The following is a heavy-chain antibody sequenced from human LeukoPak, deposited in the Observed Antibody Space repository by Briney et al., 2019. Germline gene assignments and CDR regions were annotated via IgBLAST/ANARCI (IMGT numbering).Heavy chain of an antibody. V-gene: IGHV4-39*02. CDR3: AKEYVGSLFYYGMDV. CDR2: ISYSGST. CDR1: GGSFSSSSYF. Sequence: SETLSLTCTVSGGSFSSSSYFWGWIRQPPGKGLESIVTISYSGSTYYNPSLKSRVTISVDTSKNQFSLKLRSVTAADTAVYYCAKEYVGSLFYYGMDVWGQGTTLTVSS. D-gene: IGHD1-26*01. J-gene: IGHJ6*02.